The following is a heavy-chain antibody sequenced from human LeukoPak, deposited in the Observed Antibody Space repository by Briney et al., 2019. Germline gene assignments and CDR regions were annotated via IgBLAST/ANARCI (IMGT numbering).Heavy chain of an antibody. CDR2: IRYDGSNK. CDR1: GFTFSSYG. J-gene: IGHJ4*02. D-gene: IGHD3-3*01. V-gene: IGHV3-30*02. CDR3: AKGAPLRFLDSSDY. Sequence: PGGSLRLSCAASGFTFSSYGMHWVRQAPGKGLEWVAFIRYDGSNKYYADSVKGRFTISRDNSKNTLYLQMNSLRAEDTAVYYCAKGAPLRFLDSSDYWGQGTLVTVSS.